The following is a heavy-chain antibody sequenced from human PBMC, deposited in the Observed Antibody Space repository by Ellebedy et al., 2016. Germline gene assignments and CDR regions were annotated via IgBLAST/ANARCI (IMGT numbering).Heavy chain of an antibody. J-gene: IGHJ5*02. D-gene: IGHD3-3*01. CDR3: ARGPTILRPLRGWFNP. Sequence: SETLSLTXAVYGGSFSGYYWSWIRQPPGKGLEWIGEINHSGSTNYNPSLKSRVTISVDTSKNQFSLKLSSVTAADTAVYYCARGPTILRPLRGWFNPWGQGTLVTVSS. CDR2: INHSGST. V-gene: IGHV4-34*01. CDR1: GGSFSGYY.